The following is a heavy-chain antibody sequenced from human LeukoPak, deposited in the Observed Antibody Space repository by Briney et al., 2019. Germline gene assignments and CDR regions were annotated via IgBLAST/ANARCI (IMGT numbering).Heavy chain of an antibody. CDR1: GFTFSSYW. V-gene: IGHV3-7*01. CDR2: IKQDGSEK. D-gene: IGHD2-15*01. CDR3: AREVMVVAATTFWYFDL. J-gene: IGHJ2*01. Sequence: GGSLRLSCAASGFTFSSYWMSWVRQAPGKGLEWVANIKQDGSEKYYVDSVKGRFTISRDNAKSSLYLQMNSLRAEDTAVYYCAREVMVVAATTFWYFDLWGRGTLVTVSS.